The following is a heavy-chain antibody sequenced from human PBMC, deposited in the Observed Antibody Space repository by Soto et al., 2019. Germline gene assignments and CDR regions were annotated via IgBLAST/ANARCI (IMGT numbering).Heavy chain of an antibody. V-gene: IGHV2-5*02. J-gene: IGHJ5*02. CDR1: GFSLYAKGVG. CDR3: ARTLYGSGLGWFAP. CDR2: IYWDGDK. Sequence: QITLKESGPTLVTPTQTLTLTCTFSGFSLYAKGVGVGWLRQPPGKALEGVALIYWDGDKRYNPCLKSGVTITRDTSKNQVVLKMTNMDPVDTATYYCARTLYGSGLGWFAPWGQGTLVTVSS. D-gene: IGHD3-10*01.